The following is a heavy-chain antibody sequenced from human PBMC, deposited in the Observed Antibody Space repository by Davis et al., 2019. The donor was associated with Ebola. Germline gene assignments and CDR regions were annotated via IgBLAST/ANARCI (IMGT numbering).Heavy chain of an antibody. V-gene: IGHV1-18*01. CDR2: ISAYNGVT. D-gene: IGHD6-13*01. J-gene: IGHJ4*02. CDR3: ARDSRSSWYWLEY. Sequence: AASVKVSCKASGYTFSNSAISWVRQAPGQGLELMGWISAYNGVTKYAEKFQGRVTMTTDTSTSTAYMELRSLRSDDTAVFYCARDSRSSWYWLEYWGQGTLVTVSS. CDR1: GYTFSNSA.